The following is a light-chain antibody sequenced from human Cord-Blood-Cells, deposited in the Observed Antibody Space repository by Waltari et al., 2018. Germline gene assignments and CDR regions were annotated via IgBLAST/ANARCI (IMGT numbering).Light chain of an antibody. CDR3: QQYYSTPWT. CDR1: QSVLYSSNNKNY. Sequence: DIVMTQSLDSLAVSLSERATINCKSSQSVLYSSNNKNYLAWYQQKPGQPPKLLIYWASTRESGVPDRFSGSGSGTDFTLTISSLQAEDVAVYYCQQYYSTPWTFGQGTKVEIK. J-gene: IGKJ1*01. V-gene: IGKV4-1*01. CDR2: WAS.